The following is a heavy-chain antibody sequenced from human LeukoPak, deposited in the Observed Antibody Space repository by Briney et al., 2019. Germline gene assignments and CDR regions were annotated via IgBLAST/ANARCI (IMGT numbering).Heavy chain of an antibody. CDR2: FDPEDGET. CDR3: ARGPYGSGSYYKRLGYYYMDV. J-gene: IGHJ6*03. D-gene: IGHD3-10*01. CDR1: GYTLTELS. Sequence: GASVKVSCKVSGYTLTELSMHWVRQAPGKGLEWMGGFDPEDGETIYAQKFQGRVTMTEDTSTDTAYMELSSLRSEDTAVYYCARGPYGSGSYYKRLGYYYMDVWGKGTTATVSS. V-gene: IGHV1-24*01.